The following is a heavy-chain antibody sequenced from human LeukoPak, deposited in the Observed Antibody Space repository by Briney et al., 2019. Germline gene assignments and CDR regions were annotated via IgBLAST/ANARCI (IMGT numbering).Heavy chain of an antibody. CDR3: ARVGQEDAFDI. CDR1: GGSISSNSYY. CDR2: IYYSGST. D-gene: IGHD3-16*01. Sequence: PSETLSLTCTVSGGSISSNSYYWSWIRQPPGKGLEWIGYIYYSGSTNYNPSLKSRVTISVDTSKNQFSLKLSSVTAADTAVYYCARVGQEDAFDIWGQGTMVTVSS. J-gene: IGHJ3*02. V-gene: IGHV4-61*01.